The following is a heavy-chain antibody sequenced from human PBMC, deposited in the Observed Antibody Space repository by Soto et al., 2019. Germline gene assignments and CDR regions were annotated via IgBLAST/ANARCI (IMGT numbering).Heavy chain of an antibody. V-gene: IGHV2-5*02. CDR2: IYWDDDK. D-gene: IGHD3-22*01. J-gene: IGHJ4*02. CDR3: ARRSGYYFFDY. Sequence: QITLKESGPTLVKSTQTLTLTCTFSGLSISTSVVGVGWIRQPPGKALEWLALIYWDDDKRYSPSLKSRLTITKDTSKNQVVLRMTNMDPVDTATYYCARRSGYYFFDYWGQGSLVTVSS. CDR1: GLSISTSVVG.